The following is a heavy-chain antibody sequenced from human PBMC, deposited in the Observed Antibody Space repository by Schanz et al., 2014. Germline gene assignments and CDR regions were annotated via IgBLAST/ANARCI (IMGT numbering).Heavy chain of an antibody. CDR3: ARDRRRYCSTASCLHDNWFDP. J-gene: IGHJ5*02. CDR1: RYTFNTYG. D-gene: IGHD2-2*01. CDR2: ISAYTNNT. Sequence: QVQLVQSGPEVKEPGASVKVSCEASRYTFNTYGLNWVRQAPGQGLEWMGWISAYTNNTNYAQKVQGRVTMTTDTSTGTAYMELRSLRSDDTAVYYCARDRRRYCSTASCLHDNWFDPWGQGTLVIDSS. V-gene: IGHV1-18*01.